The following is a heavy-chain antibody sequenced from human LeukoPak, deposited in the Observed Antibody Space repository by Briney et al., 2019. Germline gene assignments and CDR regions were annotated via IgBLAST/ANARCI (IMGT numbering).Heavy chain of an antibody. CDR2: ISGSGGST. V-gene: IGHV3-23*01. Sequence: GGSLRLSCAASGFTFSTYAMGWVRQAPEKGLEWVSAISGSGGSTYYADSVKGRFTISRDNSKNTLYLQMNSLRAEDTAVYYCAKDRLYYYGSGSLNWFDPWGQGTLVTVSS. D-gene: IGHD3-10*01. CDR1: GFTFSTYA. CDR3: AKDRLYYYGSGSLNWFDP. J-gene: IGHJ5*02.